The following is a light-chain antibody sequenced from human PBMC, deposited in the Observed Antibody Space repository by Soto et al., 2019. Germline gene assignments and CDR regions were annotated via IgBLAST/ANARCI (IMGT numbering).Light chain of an antibody. CDR3: QQRSDWPPLT. Sequence: DIVLTQSPATLSLSPGERAILSCRASQSVGLFLAWYQQKPGQAPRLLIYDASTRATDIPARFSASGSGTDFTLTISSLEPEDFAVYYSQQRSDWPPLTFGGGTKVEMK. V-gene: IGKV3-11*01. CDR1: QSVGLF. CDR2: DAS. J-gene: IGKJ4*01.